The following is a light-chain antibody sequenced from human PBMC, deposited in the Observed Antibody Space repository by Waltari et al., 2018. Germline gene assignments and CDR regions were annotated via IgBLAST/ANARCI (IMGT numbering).Light chain of an antibody. Sequence: DIVMTQSPDYLAVSLGERATINCKSSQSILYSSNNKNYLAWYQQKPGQAPKLLIYWAATRESGVPDRFSGSWSGTDFTLTISSLQAEDVAVYHCQQYYSSPPTFGQGTKLEIK. CDR1: QSILYSSNNKNY. J-gene: IGKJ2*01. V-gene: IGKV4-1*01. CDR2: WAA. CDR3: QQYYSSPPT.